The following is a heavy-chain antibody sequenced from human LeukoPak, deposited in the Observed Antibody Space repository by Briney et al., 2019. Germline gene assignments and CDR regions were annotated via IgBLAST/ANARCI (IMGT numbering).Heavy chain of an antibody. CDR1: GYTFSGYY. J-gene: IGHJ4*02. V-gene: IGHV1-2*02. CDR2: INPNSGAT. Sequence: ASVKFSCKASGYTFSGYYIHWVRQAPGQALEWMGWINPNSGATNNAQKFQGRVTVNRDRSISTVYMDLNKLRSDDTAVYYCARSGITTVPNFDYWGQGSLVTVSS. D-gene: IGHD4-17*01. CDR3: ARSGITTVPNFDY.